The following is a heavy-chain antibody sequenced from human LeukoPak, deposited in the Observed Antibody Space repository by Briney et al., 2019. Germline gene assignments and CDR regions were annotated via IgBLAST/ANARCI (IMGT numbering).Heavy chain of an antibody. Sequence: ASVKVSCKASGGTFSSYAISWVRQAPGQGLEWMGGIIPIFGTANYAQKFQGRVTITADESTSTAYMELSSLRSEDTAVYYCARAGVAVAGTSDYWGQGTLVTVSS. CDR1: GGTFSSYA. CDR2: IIPIFGTA. CDR3: ARAGVAVAGTSDY. V-gene: IGHV1-69*13. J-gene: IGHJ4*02. D-gene: IGHD6-19*01.